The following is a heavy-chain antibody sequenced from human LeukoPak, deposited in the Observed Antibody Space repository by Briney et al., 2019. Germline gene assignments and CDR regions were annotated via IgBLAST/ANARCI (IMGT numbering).Heavy chain of an antibody. CDR3: ARLGYCSSTSCYYYGMDV. J-gene: IGHJ6*02. V-gene: IGHV1-2*02. D-gene: IGHD2-2*01. CDR2: INPNSGGT. Sequence: GASVKVSCKASGYTFTGYYMHWVRQAPGQGLEWMGWINPNSGGTNYAQKFQGRVTMTRDTSISTAYMELSRLRSDDTAVYYCARLGYCSSTSCYYYGMDVWGQETTVTVSS. CDR1: GYTFTGYY.